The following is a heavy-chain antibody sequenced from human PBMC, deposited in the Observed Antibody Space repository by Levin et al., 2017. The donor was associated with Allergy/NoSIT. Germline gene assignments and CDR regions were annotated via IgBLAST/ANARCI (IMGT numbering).Heavy chain of an antibody. Sequence: SETLSLTCAVYGGSFSGYYWSWIRQPPGKGLEWIGEINHSGSTNYNPSLKSRVTISVDTSKNQFSLKLSSVTAADTAVYYCARGNDYGDYPDAFDIWGQGTMVTVSS. D-gene: IGHD4-17*01. CDR2: INHSGST. J-gene: IGHJ3*02. CDR3: ARGNDYGDYPDAFDI. V-gene: IGHV4-34*01. CDR1: GGSFSGYY.